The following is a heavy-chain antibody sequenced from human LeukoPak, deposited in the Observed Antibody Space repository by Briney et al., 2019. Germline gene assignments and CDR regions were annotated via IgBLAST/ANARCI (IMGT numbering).Heavy chain of an antibody. CDR2: IHPTGNT. D-gene: IGHD6-6*01. J-gene: IGHJ3*02. CDR1: GGSTNNERYY. CDR3: ASHYSRSGIDAFDI. V-gene: IGHV4-61*02. Sequence: SETLSLTCTASGGSTNNERYYWSWIRKPAGKGLEWIGRIHPTGNTMCNPSLESRVTISIDTSKNQFSLKLSSVTAADTAVYYCASHYSRSGIDAFDIWGQGTVVTVSS.